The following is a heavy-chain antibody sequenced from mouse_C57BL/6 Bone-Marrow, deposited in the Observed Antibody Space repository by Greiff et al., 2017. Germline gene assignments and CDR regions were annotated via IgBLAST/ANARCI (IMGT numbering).Heavy chain of an antibody. Sequence: EVKLVESGGGLVKPGGSLKLSCAASGFTFSDYGMHWVRQAPEKGLEWVAYISSGSSTLYYADTVKGRFTISRDNAKDTLFLRMTSLRSEDTAMYYCARGPDYWGQGTTLTVSS. J-gene: IGHJ2*01. CDR3: ARGPDY. CDR2: ISSGSSTL. CDR1: GFTFSDYG. V-gene: IGHV5-17*01.